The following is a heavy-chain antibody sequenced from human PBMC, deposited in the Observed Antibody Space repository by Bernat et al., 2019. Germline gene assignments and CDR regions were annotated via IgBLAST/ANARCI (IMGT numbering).Heavy chain of an antibody. CDR3: ARDLPLYCSGADCYPRY. J-gene: IGHJ4*02. V-gene: IGHV4-30-4*01. CDR2: IYYSGST. CDR1: GGSISSGDYY. Sequence: QVQLQESGPGLVKPSQTLSLTCTVSGGSISSGDYYWSWIRQPPGKGLEWIGYIYYSGSTYYNPSLKSRVTISVDTSKNQFSLKLSSVTAADTAVYYCARDLPLYCSGADCYPRYWGQGTLVTVSS. D-gene: IGHD2-15*01.